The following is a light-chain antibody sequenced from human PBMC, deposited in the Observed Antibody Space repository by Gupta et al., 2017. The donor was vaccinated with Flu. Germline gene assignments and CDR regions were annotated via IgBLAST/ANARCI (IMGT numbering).Light chain of an antibody. CDR1: SSDVGGYKY. V-gene: IGLV2-14*01. CDR2: EVS. Sequence: QSALTQPASVSGSPGQSITISCTGTSSDVGGYKYVSWFQQHPGKAPKLMIYEVSYRPSGVSNRFSGSTSGNTASLTISGLQAEDEADYYCSSYTRTSTVVFGGGTTLTVL. CDR3: SSYTRTSTVV. J-gene: IGLJ2*01.